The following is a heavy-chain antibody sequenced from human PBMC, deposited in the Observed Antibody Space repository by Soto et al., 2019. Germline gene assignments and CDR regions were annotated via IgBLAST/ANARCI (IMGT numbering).Heavy chain of an antibody. D-gene: IGHD4-4*01. CDR1: GGTFSSYT. V-gene: IGHV1-69*04. CDR3: ARDRDSNYRWFDP. CDR2: IIPILGIA. Sequence: SVKVSCKASGGTFSSYTISWVRQAPGQGLEWMGRIIPILGIANYAQKFQGRVTITADKSTSTAYMELSSLRSEDAAVYYCARDRDSNYRWFDPWGQGTLVTVSS. J-gene: IGHJ5*02.